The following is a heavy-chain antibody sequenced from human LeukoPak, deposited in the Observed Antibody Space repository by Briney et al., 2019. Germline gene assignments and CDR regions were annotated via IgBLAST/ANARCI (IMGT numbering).Heavy chain of an antibody. J-gene: IGHJ4*02. V-gene: IGHV1-8*01. CDR1: AYTFTSYD. CDR2: MNPNSGNT. CDR3: ARGAPGSYCSGGSCPYFDY. D-gene: IGHD2-15*01. Sequence: ASVEVSCKAPAYTFTSYDINWVRQATGQGLEWMGWMNPNSGNTGYAQKFQGRVTMTRNTSISTAYMELSSLRSEDTAVYYCARGAPGSYCSGGSCPYFDYWGQGTLISVSS.